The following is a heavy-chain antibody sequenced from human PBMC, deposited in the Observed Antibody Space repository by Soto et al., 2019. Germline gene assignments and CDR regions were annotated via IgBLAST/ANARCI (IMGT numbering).Heavy chain of an antibody. Sequence: ASVKVSCKASGYTFTSYGINWVRQAPGQGLEWMGWISAYNGNTNYAQKLQGRVTMTTDTSTSTAYMDLRSLRSDDTAVYYCARVKSSGYHNWFDPWGQGTLVTVSS. CDR3: ARVKSSGYHNWFDP. V-gene: IGHV1-18*01. J-gene: IGHJ5*02. CDR1: GYTFTSYG. D-gene: IGHD3-22*01. CDR2: ISAYNGNT.